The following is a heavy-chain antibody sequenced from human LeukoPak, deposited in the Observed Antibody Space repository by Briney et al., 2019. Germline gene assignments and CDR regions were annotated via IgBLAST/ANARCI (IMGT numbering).Heavy chain of an antibody. J-gene: IGHJ4*02. CDR2: INPNSGGT. CDR3: ARGHYGYYYDSSGYPPFFDY. Sequence: VASVKVSCKASGYTFTGYYMHWVRQAPGQGLEWMGWINPNSGGTNYAQKFQGRVTMTRDTSISTAYMELSRLRSDDTAVHYCARGHYGYYYDSSGYPPFFDYWGQGTLVTVSS. CDR1: GYTFTGYY. V-gene: IGHV1-2*02. D-gene: IGHD3-22*01.